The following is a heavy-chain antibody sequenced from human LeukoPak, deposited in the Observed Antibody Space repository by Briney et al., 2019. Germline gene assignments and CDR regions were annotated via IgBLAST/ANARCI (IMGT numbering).Heavy chain of an antibody. D-gene: IGHD1-26*01. Sequence: GGSLRLSCTASGFTFGDYAMSWVRQAPGKGLVWVSRINSDGSSTSYADSVKGRFTISRDNAKNTLYLQMNSLRAEDTAVYYCSLTHSGSYWYYYYYMDVWGKGTTVTVSS. CDR1: GFTFGDYA. V-gene: IGHV3-74*01. CDR3: SLTHSGSYWYYYYYMDV. J-gene: IGHJ6*03. CDR2: INSDGSST.